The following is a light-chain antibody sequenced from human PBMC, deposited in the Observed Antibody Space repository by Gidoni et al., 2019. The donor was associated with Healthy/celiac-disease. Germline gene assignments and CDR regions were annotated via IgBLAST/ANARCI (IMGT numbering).Light chain of an antibody. CDR1: QSVLYSSHNKNY. J-gene: IGKJ3*01. CDR3: QQYYSTPFT. CDR2: WAS. Sequence: DIVMTQSPDPLAMSLGERATINCNSSQSVLYSSHNKNYLAWYQQKPGQPPKLLIYWASTRESGVPDRFSGSGSGTDFTLTISSLQAEDVAVYYCQQYYSTPFTFGPGTKVDIK. V-gene: IGKV4-1*01.